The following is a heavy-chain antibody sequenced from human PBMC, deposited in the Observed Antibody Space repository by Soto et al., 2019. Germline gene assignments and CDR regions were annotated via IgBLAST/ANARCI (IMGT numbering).Heavy chain of an antibody. CDR2: ISYDGTNK. CDR1: GFTFSNYG. J-gene: IGHJ4*02. V-gene: IGHV3-30*18. Sequence: GGSLRLSCAASGFTFSNYGIHWVRRAPGKGLEWVAVISYDGTNKYYAGSVRGRFTISRDNSKNTLYLQMNSLRAEDTAVYYCAKDQSDDFWSGYVDYWGQGTLVTVSS. CDR3: AKDQSDDFWSGYVDY. D-gene: IGHD3-3*01.